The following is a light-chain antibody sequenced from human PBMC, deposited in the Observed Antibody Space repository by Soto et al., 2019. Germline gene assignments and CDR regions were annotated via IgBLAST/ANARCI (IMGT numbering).Light chain of an antibody. V-gene: IGKV3-15*01. CDR2: GAS. J-gene: IGKJ2*01. CDR1: QSVGTD. Sequence: EIVMTQSPATLSVSPGERATLSCRASQSVGTDLAWYQQKPGQGPRLLIYGASTRFSGVPARFSGSGSGTDFTLTIDSLQSEDFAIYYCQQYDNLPPRYTFGQGTKLEIK. CDR3: QQYDNLPPRYT.